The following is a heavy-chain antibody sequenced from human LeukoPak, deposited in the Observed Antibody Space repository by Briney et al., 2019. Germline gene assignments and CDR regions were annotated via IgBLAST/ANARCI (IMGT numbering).Heavy chain of an antibody. Sequence: SETLSLSCGVYGGSFNGDYWSWIRQPPGKGLEWIGEISHSGNTNYNPSLKSRVTMSVDMSTKQLSLRLSSVTAADTAVYYCARCLIVTVAARGYRCYMDVWGNGTTVAVSS. V-gene: IGHV4-34*01. CDR2: ISHSGNT. CDR3: ARCLIVTVAARGYRCYMDV. CDR1: GGSFNGDY. D-gene: IGHD2-21*02. J-gene: IGHJ6*03.